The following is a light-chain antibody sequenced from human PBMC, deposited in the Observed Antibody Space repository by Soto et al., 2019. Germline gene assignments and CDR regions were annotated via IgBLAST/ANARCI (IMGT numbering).Light chain of an antibody. J-gene: IGLJ1*01. CDR3: SSYSSTATPYV. Sequence: QSVLTQPASVSGSPGQSITISCIGTSSDIGPYNYVSWYQQHPDKAPKLILYEVTNRPSGASDRFSGSKSGNAAFLTISGLQAEDEADYYCSSYSSTATPYVFGNGTKVTV. CDR1: SSDIGPYNY. CDR2: EVT. V-gene: IGLV2-14*01.